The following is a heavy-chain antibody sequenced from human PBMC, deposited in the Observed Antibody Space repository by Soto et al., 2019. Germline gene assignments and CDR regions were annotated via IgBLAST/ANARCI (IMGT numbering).Heavy chain of an antibody. CDR3: AKQRTTCTDSAIDF. V-gene: IGHV3-23*01. CDR2: LSHDGGYP. Sequence: GGSLRLSCVASEFSFINYAMTLVRQSPGKGLQWVAALSHDGGYPVYGDSVRGRFTISRDNSRNTLYLHMTSLREGDTAVYFCAKQRTTCTDSAIDFSGQGSKVTVSS. CDR1: EFSFINYA. J-gene: IGHJ3*01. D-gene: IGHD6-25*01.